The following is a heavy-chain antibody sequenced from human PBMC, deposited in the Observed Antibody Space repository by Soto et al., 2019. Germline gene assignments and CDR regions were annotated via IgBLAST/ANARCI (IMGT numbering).Heavy chain of an antibody. CDR2: INHSGST. J-gene: IGHJ4*02. D-gene: IGHD1-26*01. CDR1: GGSFSGYY. Sequence: QVQLQQWGAGLLKPSETLSLTCAVYGGSFSGYYWSWIRQPPGKGLEWIGEINHSGSTNYNPSLKSRVTISVDTSKNQFSLKLSSVTAADTAVYYCASAYYGSIHRFDYWGQGTLVTVSS. CDR3: ASAYYGSIHRFDY. V-gene: IGHV4-34*01.